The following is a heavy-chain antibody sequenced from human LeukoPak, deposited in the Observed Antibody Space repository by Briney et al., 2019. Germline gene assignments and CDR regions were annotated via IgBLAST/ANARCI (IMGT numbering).Heavy chain of an antibody. CDR1: GFTFSTYC. V-gene: IGHV3-74*01. J-gene: IGHJ4*02. CDR3: VSDCRSADY. CDR2: IFHDGTVT. Sequence: GGSLRLSCAASGFTFSTYCMHWVRQAPGKGPVWVSHIFHDGTVTNYADSVKGRFIISRDNARNTLYLQMNSLRVEDTAVYDCVSDCRSADYWGQGTLVTVSS.